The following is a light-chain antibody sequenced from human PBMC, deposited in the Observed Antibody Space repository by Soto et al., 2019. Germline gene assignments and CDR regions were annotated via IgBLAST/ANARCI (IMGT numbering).Light chain of an antibody. CDR1: QSVSSN. V-gene: IGKV3D-15*01. CDR3: QQHNQWPIT. CDR2: YIS. J-gene: IGKJ5*01. Sequence: ESVLTQSPGTLSLSPGERATLSCRASQSVSSNYLAWYQQKPGQAPRLLIYYISTRATGIPARFSGSGSGTEFTLTINSLQSEDSAVYYCQQHNQWPITFGQGTRLEIK.